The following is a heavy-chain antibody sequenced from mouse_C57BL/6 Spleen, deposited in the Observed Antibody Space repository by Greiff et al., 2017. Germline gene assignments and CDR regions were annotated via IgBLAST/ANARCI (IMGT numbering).Heavy chain of an antibody. CDR2: ISDGGSYT. J-gene: IGHJ2*01. CDR1: GFTFSSYA. D-gene: IGHD1-1*01. Sequence: DVMLVESGGGLVKPGGSLKLSCAASGFTFSSYAMSWVRQTPEKRLEWVATISDGGSYTYYPDNVQGRFTISRDNAKNNLYLQLSHLKSEDTAMYYCARFTTVVASYFDYWGQGTTLTVSS. CDR3: ARFTTVVASYFDY. V-gene: IGHV5-4*03.